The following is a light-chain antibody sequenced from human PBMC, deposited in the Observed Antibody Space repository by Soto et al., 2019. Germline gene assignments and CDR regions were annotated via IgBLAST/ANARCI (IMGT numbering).Light chain of an antibody. CDR2: ATS. Sequence: EIVLTQSPGTLSLSPGERATLSCRAGQSVDSSYLAWYQQKPGQAPRLLIYATSTRAAGTPDRFSGSGSGTDFTLTITRLEPEDFAVYYCQQYGDSPKYTFAQGTKPEIK. CDR1: QSVDSSY. CDR3: QQYGDSPKYT. V-gene: IGKV3-20*01. J-gene: IGKJ2*01.